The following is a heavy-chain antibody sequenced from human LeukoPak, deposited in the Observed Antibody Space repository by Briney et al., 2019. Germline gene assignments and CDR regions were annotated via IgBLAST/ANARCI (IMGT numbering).Heavy chain of an antibody. CDR3: AKEAFDSRGYSPYFVP. D-gene: IGHD3-22*01. CDR1: GFTFSKYA. CDR2: ISGSGGST. Sequence: GGSLRLSCAASGFTFSKYAMNWVRQAPGKGLEWGSAISGSGGSTYYADSVKGRFTISRDNSQNTLYLQMNSLRAEDTAVYYCAKEAFDSRGYSPYFVPGGEGPLVTVSS. V-gene: IGHV3-23*01. J-gene: IGHJ4*02.